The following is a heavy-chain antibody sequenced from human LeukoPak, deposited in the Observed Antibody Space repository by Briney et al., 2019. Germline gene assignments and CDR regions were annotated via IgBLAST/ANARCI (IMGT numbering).Heavy chain of an antibody. V-gene: IGHV3-11*05. CDR3: ARGGHGAADQ. D-gene: IGHD1-26*01. J-gene: IGHJ5*02. CDR1: GFTFSDYY. Sequence: GGSLTLSCAASGFTFSDYYMSWSRQAPGKGLEWLSYISPSTTHTSYADSVKGRFTICRDNAKNLLYLQMNSLRAEDTAVYYCARGGHGAADQWGQGTLVTVSS. CDR2: ISPSTTHT.